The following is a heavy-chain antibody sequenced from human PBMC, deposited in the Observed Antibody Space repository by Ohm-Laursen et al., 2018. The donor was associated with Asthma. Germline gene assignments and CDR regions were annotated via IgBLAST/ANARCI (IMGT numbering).Heavy chain of an antibody. CDR3: ARAYPGGDVVWGLYYGMDV. D-gene: IGHD3-16*01. CDR2: IYYSGST. V-gene: IGHV4-59*02. Sequence: SETLSLTCTVSGGSVSSYYWSWIRQPPGKGLEWIGYIYYSGSTNYNPSLKSRVTISVDTSKNQFSLKLSSVTAADTAVYYCARAYPGGDVVWGLYYGMDVWGQGTTVTVSS. CDR1: GGSVSSYY. J-gene: IGHJ6*02.